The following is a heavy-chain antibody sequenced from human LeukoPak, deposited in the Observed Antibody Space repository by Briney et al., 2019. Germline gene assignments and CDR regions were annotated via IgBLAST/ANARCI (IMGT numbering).Heavy chain of an antibody. CDR2: ISSIGGTT. J-gene: IGHJ6*02. CDR3: AKDFSSWGPSGMDV. D-gene: IGHD1-26*01. CDR1: GLTFSSYA. Sequence: GGSLRLSCEASGLTFSSYAMSWVRQAPGKGLEWVSGISSIGGTTYYADSVKGRFTISRDNSKNTLYLQMNSLRAEDTAVCYCAKDFSSWGPSGMDVWGQGTTVTVSS. V-gene: IGHV3-23*01.